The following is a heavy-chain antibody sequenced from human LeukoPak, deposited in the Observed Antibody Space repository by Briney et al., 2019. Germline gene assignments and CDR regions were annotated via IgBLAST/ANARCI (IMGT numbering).Heavy chain of an antibody. Sequence: SETLSLTCAVYGRSFTGYYWSWFHQPPGKGLEWIAEINHSGGTNYNPSLKSRVTISIDTSKNQFSLKMTSVTAADTAVYYCARLLPIQGGDVSGQGTTVTVSS. D-gene: IGHD2-15*01. J-gene: IGHJ6*02. CDR2: INHSGGT. V-gene: IGHV4-34*01. CDR1: GRSFTGYY. CDR3: ARLLPIQGGDV.